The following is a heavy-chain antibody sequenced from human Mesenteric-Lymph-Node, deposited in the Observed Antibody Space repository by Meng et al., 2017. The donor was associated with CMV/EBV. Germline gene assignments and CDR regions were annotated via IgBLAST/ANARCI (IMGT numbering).Heavy chain of an antibody. CDR1: GFTFSSYA. D-gene: IGHD6-13*01. J-gene: IGHJ6*02. CDR3: AKVGQQLYYYYGMDV. CDR2: IRYDGSNK. V-gene: IGHV3-30*02. Sequence: GESLKISCAASGFTFSSYAMHWVRQAPGKGLEWVAFIRYDGSNKYYADSVKGRFTISRDNSKNTLYLQMNSLRAEDTAVYYCAKVGQQLYYYYGMDVWGQGTTVTVSS.